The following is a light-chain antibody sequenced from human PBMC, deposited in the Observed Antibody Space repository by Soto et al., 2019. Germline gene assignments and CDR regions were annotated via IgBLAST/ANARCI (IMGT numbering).Light chain of an antibody. CDR1: SSNVGTYDL. CDR2: GGT. V-gene: IGLV2-23*01. Sequence: QSALTQPASVSASPGQSITISCTGTSSNVGTYDLVSWYQHHPDKAPKLIMYGGTKRPSGISSRFSGSKSGNTASLPISGLQAEDDADYYCCSFAVGAALVFGGGTKLTVL. CDR3: CSFAVGAALV. J-gene: IGLJ2*01.